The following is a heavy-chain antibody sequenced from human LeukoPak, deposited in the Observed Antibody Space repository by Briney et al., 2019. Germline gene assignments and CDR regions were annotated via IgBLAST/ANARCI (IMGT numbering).Heavy chain of an antibody. CDR2: IKEDGGEE. J-gene: IGHJ3*02. CDR3: ARDPYGGGGYGAFDI. CDR1: GFTFSDYY. D-gene: IGHD3-22*01. Sequence: GGSLRLSCAASGFTFSDYYMSWIRQAPGKGPEWVTNIKEDGGEEVYEDSVKGRFTVSRDNAKKSVYLQMNSLRVEDTAVYYCARDPYGGGGYGAFDIWGQGTMVIVSS. V-gene: IGHV3-7*01.